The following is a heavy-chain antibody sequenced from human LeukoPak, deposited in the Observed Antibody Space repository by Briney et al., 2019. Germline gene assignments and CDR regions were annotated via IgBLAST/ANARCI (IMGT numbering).Heavy chain of an antibody. V-gene: IGHV1-69*13. D-gene: IGHD3-22*01. CDR2: IIPIFGTA. CDR1: GGTFSSYA. J-gene: IGHJ4*02. CDR3: ARGTMMVVGTFDY. Sequence: SVKVSCKASGGTFSSYAISWVRQAPGQGLEWMGGIIPIFGTANYAQKFQGRVTITADESTSTAYMELSSLRSDDTAVYYCARGTMMVVGTFDYWGQGTLVTVSS.